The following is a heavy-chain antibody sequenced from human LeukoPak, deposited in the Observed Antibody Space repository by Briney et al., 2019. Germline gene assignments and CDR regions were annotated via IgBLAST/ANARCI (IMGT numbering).Heavy chain of an antibody. CDR1: GVTFSSYE. D-gene: IGHD3-10*01. J-gene: IGHJ5*02. CDR3: ARGAGVLWFGDKKFDP. CDR2: ISSSGSTI. Sequence: GGSLRLSCAASGVTFSSYEMNWVRQAPGKGLEWVSYISSSGSTIYYAVSVKGRFTISRDNAKNSLYLQINSLRAEDTAVYYCARGAGVLWFGDKKFDPWGQGTLVTVSS. V-gene: IGHV3-48*03.